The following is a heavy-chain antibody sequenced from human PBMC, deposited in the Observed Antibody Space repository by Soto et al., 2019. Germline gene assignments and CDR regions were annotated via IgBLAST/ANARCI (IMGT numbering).Heavy chain of an antibody. V-gene: IGHV3-23*01. Sequence: GGSLRLSCAASGFTFSTSAMSWVRQAPGKGLEWVSVISGSGANTYYADSVKGRFTISRDNSKNTLYLQMNSLRAEDTAVYYCAKARSRYSSSSFDYWGQGTLVTVSS. CDR3: AKARSRYSSSSFDY. CDR1: GFTFSTSA. J-gene: IGHJ4*02. D-gene: IGHD6-6*01. CDR2: ISGSGANT.